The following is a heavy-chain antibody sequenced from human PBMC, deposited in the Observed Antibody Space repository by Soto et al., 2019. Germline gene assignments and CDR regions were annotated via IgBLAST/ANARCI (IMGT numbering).Heavy chain of an antibody. CDR1: GFTFSSYA. J-gene: IGHJ6*02. CDR2: ISYDGSNK. CDR3: AKGSSSWGTYYYYGMDV. D-gene: IGHD6-13*01. Sequence: GGSLRLSCAASGFTFSSYAMHWVRQAPGKGLEWVAVISYDGSNKYYADSVKGRFTISRDNSKNTLYLQMNSLRAEDTAVYYCAKGSSSWGTYYYYGMDVWGQGTTVTVSS. V-gene: IGHV3-30-3*01.